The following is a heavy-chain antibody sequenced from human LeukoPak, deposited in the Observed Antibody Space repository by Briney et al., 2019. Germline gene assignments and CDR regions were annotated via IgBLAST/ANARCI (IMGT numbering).Heavy chain of an antibody. Sequence: WGSLRLSCAASGFTFSSYAMSCVRQAPGKGLEWVSAISGSGGSTYYADSVKGRFTISRDNSKNTLYLQMNSLRAEDTAVYYCAKRAMIVVVTPDYWGQGTVVTVSS. CDR2: ISGSGGST. CDR1: GFTFSSYA. J-gene: IGHJ4*02. V-gene: IGHV3-23*01. D-gene: IGHD3-22*01. CDR3: AKRAMIVVVTPDY.